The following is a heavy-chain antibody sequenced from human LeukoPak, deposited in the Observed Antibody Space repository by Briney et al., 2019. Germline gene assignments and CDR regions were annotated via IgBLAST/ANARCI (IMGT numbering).Heavy chain of an antibody. V-gene: IGHV4-38-2*02. CDR3: ARAYSSSWYSYYYYYYMDV. D-gene: IGHD6-13*01. CDR2: IYHSGST. J-gene: IGHJ6*03. CDR1: GYSISSGYY. Sequence: SETLSLTCTVSGYSISSGYYWGWIRQPPGKGLEWIGSIYHSGSTYYNLSLKSRVTISVDTSKNQFSLKLSSVTAADTAVYYCARAYSSSWYSYYYYYYMDVWGKGTTVTVSS.